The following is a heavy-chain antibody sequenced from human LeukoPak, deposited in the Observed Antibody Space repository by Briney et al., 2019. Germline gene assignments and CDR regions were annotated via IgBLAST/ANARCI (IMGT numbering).Heavy chain of an antibody. Sequence: ASVKVSCKASVYTFTSYGISWVRQAPGQGLEWMGWISAYNGNTNYAQKLQGRVTMTTDTSTSTAYMELRSLRSDDTAVYYCAREGGFSLSSGWFFDYWGQGTLVTVSS. J-gene: IGHJ4*02. CDR3: AREGGFSLSSGWFFDY. V-gene: IGHV1-18*01. CDR1: VYTFTSYG. CDR2: ISAYNGNT. D-gene: IGHD6-19*01.